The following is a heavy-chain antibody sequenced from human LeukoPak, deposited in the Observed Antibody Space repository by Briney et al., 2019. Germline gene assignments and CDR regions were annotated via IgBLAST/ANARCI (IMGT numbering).Heavy chain of an antibody. V-gene: IGHV1-69*06. CDR3: ARNVYSPTNYGSGNYSGYYYMDV. Sequence: GASVKVSCKALGGSFSSYATSWVRQAPGQGLEWVGGITPFFGTPNYAQKFQGRVTITADKSTRTAYMELSSLRSEDTAVYYCARNVYSPTNYGSGNYSGYYYMDVWGKGTTVTVSS. CDR2: ITPFFGTP. CDR1: GGSFSSYA. D-gene: IGHD3-10*01. J-gene: IGHJ6*03.